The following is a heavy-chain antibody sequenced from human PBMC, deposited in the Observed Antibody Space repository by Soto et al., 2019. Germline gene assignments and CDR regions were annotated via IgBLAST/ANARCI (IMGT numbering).Heavy chain of an antibody. CDR3: ANPVQAAYRGYYYYGMDV. V-gene: IGHV3-30*18. CDR2: ISYDGSNK. D-gene: IGHD2-2*01. J-gene: IGHJ6*02. CDR1: GFTFSSYG. Sequence: GGSLRLSCAASGFTFSSYGMHWVRQAPGKGLEWVAVISYDGSNKYYADSVKGRFTISRDNSKNTLYLQMNSLRAEDTAVYYCANPVQAAYRGYYYYGMDVWGQGTTVTVSS.